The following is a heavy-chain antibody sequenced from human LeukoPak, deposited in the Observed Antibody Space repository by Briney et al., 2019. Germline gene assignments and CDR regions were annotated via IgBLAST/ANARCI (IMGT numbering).Heavy chain of an antibody. Sequence: GGSLRLSCAAPGFTFSSYGMSWVRQAPGKGLEWVSAISGSGGSTYYADSVKGRFTISRDNSKNTLYLQMNSLRAEDTAVYYCAKVGEYQLLLYAFDIWGQGTMVTVSS. J-gene: IGHJ3*02. CDR1: GFTFSSYG. D-gene: IGHD2-2*01. CDR2: ISGSGGST. CDR3: AKVGEYQLLLYAFDI. V-gene: IGHV3-23*01.